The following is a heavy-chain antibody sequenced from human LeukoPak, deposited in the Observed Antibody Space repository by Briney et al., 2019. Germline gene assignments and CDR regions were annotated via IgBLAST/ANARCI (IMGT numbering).Heavy chain of an antibody. CDR2: MNPSSGDT. D-gene: IGHD2-2*02. CDR1: GYTFTSFD. J-gene: IGHJ1*01. CDR3: ASDLLYCSSTSCYSEYFQH. Sequence: EASVRVSCKASGYTFTSFDINWVRQATGQGPEWMGWMNPSSGDTGYAQKFQGRVTFTRDTSTNTAYMELSSLRSEDTAVYYCASDLLYCSSTSCYSEYFQHWGQGTLVTVSS. V-gene: IGHV1-8*03.